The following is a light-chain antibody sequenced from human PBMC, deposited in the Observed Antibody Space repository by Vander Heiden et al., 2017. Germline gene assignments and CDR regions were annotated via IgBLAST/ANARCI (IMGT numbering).Light chain of an antibody. Sequence: SSELTQYPAVSVALGQTVRLTCHGDSLRSYYAGWYQKKPGQAPVLVIYGKNNRPSGIPDRFSGSSSGNTASLTITGAQAEDEADYYCNSRDSSGNLVFGGGTKLTVL. J-gene: IGLJ2*01. CDR2: GKN. CDR1: SLRSYY. CDR3: NSRDSSGNLV. V-gene: IGLV3-19*01.